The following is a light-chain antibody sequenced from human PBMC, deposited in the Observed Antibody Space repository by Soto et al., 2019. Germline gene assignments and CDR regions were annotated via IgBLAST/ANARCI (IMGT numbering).Light chain of an antibody. Sequence: EIVLTQSPATLSLSPGERATLSCRASQSVSSYLAWYQQKPGQAPRLLIYDASNRATGIPARFSGSGSGTDFTLTIRSLEPEDFAVYYCQQRSNWPPRFTFGPGNKVDI. CDR1: QSVSSY. CDR3: QQRSNWPPRFT. J-gene: IGKJ3*01. V-gene: IGKV3-11*01. CDR2: DAS.